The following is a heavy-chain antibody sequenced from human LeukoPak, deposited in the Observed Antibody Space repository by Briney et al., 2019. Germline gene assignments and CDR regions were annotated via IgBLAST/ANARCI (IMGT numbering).Heavy chain of an antibody. CDR3: ARPLTYSSTWFDAFDI. J-gene: IGHJ3*02. Sequence: SETLSLTCAVYGGSFSGYYWSWIRQPPGNGLEWIGEINHSGSTNYNPSLKSRVTISVDTSKNQFSLKLSSVTAADTAVYYCARPLTYSSTWFDAFDIWGQGTMVTVSS. CDR1: GGSFSGYY. V-gene: IGHV4-34*01. CDR2: INHSGST. D-gene: IGHD6-13*01.